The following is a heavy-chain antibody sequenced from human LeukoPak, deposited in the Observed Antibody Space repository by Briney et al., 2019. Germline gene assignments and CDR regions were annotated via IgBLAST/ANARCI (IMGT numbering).Heavy chain of an antibody. V-gene: IGHV4-34*01. CDR1: GGSFSGYY. J-gene: IGHJ4*02. CDR2: INHSGST. D-gene: IGHD2-21*01. CDR3: ARHGEAILWWLIDY. Sequence: SETLSLTCAVYGGSFSGYYWSWIRQPPGKGLEWIGEINHSGSTYYNPSLKSRVTISVDTSKNQFSLKLSSVTAADTAVYYCARHGEAILWWLIDYWGQGTLVTVSS.